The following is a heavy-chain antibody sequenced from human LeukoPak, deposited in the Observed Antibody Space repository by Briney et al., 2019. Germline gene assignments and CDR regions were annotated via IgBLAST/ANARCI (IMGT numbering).Heavy chain of an antibody. Sequence: PSETLSLTCAVSGDSLRGYYWSWIRQPPGKGLEWIGEINHSGSANYNPSLKSRVSISEDTSKNQFSLELSSVTAADTAVYYCARGSGSMLRSWGQGTLVTVSS. J-gene: IGHJ4*02. CDR3: ARGSGSMLRS. CDR2: INHSGSA. CDR1: GDSLRGYY. D-gene: IGHD3-10*01. V-gene: IGHV4-34*01.